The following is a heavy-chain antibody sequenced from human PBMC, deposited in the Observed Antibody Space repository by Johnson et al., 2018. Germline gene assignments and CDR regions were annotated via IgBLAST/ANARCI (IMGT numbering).Heavy chain of an antibody. Sequence: EVQLVETGAEVKKSGESLKISCKGFGYSFPSYWVGWVRQKPGKGPEWMGMIYPGDSDSRYSPSFQVQVTISADKSTSTVYLHWNSLKASDTATYYCARRELFTNSPYYFDNWGQGTLVTVSS. J-gene: IGHJ5*02. CDR1: GYSFPSYW. D-gene: IGHD3-16*01. V-gene: IGHV5-51*01. CDR2: IYPGDSDS. CDR3: ARRELFTNSPYYFDN.